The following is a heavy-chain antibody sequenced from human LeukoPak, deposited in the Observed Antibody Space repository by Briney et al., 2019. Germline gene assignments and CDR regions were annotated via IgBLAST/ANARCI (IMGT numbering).Heavy chain of an antibody. J-gene: IGHJ4*02. D-gene: IGHD6-25*01. CDR2: VYYGRCP. V-gene: IGHV4-39*02. CDR1: GDSISRSTYY. Sequence: SETLSLTCTVSGDSISRSTYYWAWIRQPPGKGREWIGSVYYGRCPYFTPSLESRATISVNTSKNHFSRKMSSVTAADTAVYYCARSSGTGTFSYWGQGNLVTVSS. CDR3: ARSSGTGTFSY.